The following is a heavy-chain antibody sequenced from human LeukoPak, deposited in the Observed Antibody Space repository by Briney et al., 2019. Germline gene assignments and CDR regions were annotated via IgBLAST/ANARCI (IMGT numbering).Heavy chain of an antibody. Sequence: PGGSLRLSCAASGFTFSSDRMSWVRQAPGRGLGWVANIKQGGSDKYYVDSVKGRFTSSRDNAKNSLYLQMNSLRAEDTAVYYCARDGQATVTTGGVEYWGQGTLVTVST. CDR1: GFTFSSDR. J-gene: IGHJ4*02. CDR3: ARDGQATVTTGGVEY. CDR2: IKQGGSDK. V-gene: IGHV3-7*01. D-gene: IGHD4-17*01.